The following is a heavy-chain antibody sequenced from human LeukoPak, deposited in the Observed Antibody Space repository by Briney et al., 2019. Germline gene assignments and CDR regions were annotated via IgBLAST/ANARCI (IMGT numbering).Heavy chain of an antibody. CDR3: AREGYGGGQDFDV. CDR1: GYTFTGYY. CDR2: INPNNGGT. Sequence: ATVKVSCKASGYTFTGYYMHWVRQAPGQGLEWMGWINPNNGGTNYAQKFQGRVTMTRDTSISTAYMDLSRLKSDDTAVYYCAREGYGGGQDFDVWGQGTMVTVSS. J-gene: IGHJ3*01. D-gene: IGHD1-26*01. V-gene: IGHV1-2*02.